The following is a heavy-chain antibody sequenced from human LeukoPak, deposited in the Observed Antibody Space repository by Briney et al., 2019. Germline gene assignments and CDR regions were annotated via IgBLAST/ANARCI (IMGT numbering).Heavy chain of an antibody. CDR1: GFTFSSYS. V-gene: IGHV3-48*01. CDR3: ARGGLRHYDSSGYYSFDY. D-gene: IGHD3-22*01. Sequence: GGSLRLSRAASGFTFSSYSMNWVRQAPGKGLEWVSYISSSSSTIYYADSVKGRFTISRDNAKNSLYLQMNSLRAEDTAVYYCARGGLRHYDSSGYYSFDYWGQGTLVTVSS. CDR2: ISSSSSTI. J-gene: IGHJ4*02.